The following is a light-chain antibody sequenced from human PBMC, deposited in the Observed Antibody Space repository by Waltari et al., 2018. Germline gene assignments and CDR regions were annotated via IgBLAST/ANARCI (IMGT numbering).Light chain of an antibody. Sequence: QSALTQPASVSGSPGQSIPLSCTGTSSDVDVYNSSSWYQQHPGKAPKLLIYEDINRPSGVSNRFSGSKSGNTASLAISGLQPEDEADYYCCSYTTSSLSYVFGPGTKVTVL. V-gene: IGLV2-14*01. J-gene: IGLJ1*01. CDR2: EDI. CDR3: CSYTTSSLSYV. CDR1: SSDVDVYNS.